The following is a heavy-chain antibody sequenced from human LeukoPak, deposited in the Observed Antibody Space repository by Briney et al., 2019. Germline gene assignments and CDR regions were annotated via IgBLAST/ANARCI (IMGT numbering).Heavy chain of an antibody. V-gene: IGHV4-4*09. CDR3: ARQGYYMDV. Sequence: SETLSLTCTVSGGSISSYYWSWIRQPPGKGLEWIGYIYTSGSTNYNPSLKSRVTISVDTSKNQFSLKLSSVTAADTAVYYCARQGYYMDVWGKGTTVTVSS. J-gene: IGHJ6*03. CDR2: IYTSGST. CDR1: GGSISSYY.